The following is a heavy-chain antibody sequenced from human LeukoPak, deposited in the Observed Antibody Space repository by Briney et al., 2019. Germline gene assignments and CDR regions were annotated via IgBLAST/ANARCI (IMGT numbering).Heavy chain of an antibody. J-gene: IGHJ5*02. D-gene: IGHD6-13*01. Sequence: PGGSLRLSCAASGFTFSSYSMNWVRQAPGKGLEWVSSISSSSSYIYYADSVKGRFTISRDNAKNSLYLQMNSLRAEDTAVYYCARDSSSWYGRWFDPWGQGTLVTVSS. CDR1: GFTFSSYS. CDR3: ARDSSSWYGRWFDP. CDR2: ISSSSSYI. V-gene: IGHV3-21*01.